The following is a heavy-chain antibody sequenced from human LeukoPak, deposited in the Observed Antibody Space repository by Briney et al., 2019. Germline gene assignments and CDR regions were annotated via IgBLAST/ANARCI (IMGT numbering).Heavy chain of an antibody. D-gene: IGHD3-10*01. Sequence: PGGSLRLSCAAPGFTFRSYEMNWVRPAPGKGVEWVSYITTSGSTVYYGDSVKGRFTISRDNAKNSLDLQMNSLRDEDTAVYYCARMSHTGAFDYWGQGTLVTVSS. CDR3: ARMSHTGAFDY. CDR2: ITTSGSTV. J-gene: IGHJ4*02. V-gene: IGHV3-48*03. CDR1: GFTFRSYE.